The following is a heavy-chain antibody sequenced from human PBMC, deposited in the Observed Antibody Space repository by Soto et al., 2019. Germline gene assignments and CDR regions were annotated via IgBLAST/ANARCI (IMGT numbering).Heavy chain of an antibody. CDR2: ISSSSSYI. V-gene: IGHV3-21*01. CDR3: AKEQCSGGSCYASYYGMDV. CDR1: GFTFSSYS. J-gene: IGHJ6*02. Sequence: EVQLVESGGGLVKPGGSLRLSCAASGFTFSSYSMNWVRQAPGKGLEWVSSISSSSSYIYYADSAKGRFTISRDNAKNSLYLQMNSLRAEDTAVYYCAKEQCSGGSCYASYYGMDVWGQGTTVTVSS. D-gene: IGHD2-15*01.